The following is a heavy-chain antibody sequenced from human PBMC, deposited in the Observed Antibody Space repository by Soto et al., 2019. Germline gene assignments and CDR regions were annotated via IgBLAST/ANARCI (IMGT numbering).Heavy chain of an antibody. CDR2: INPSGGST. D-gene: IGHD3-10*01. V-gene: IGHV1-46*03. CDR1: GYTFTSYY. CDR3: AREGHYGSGSYYRGRYGMVV. J-gene: IGHJ6*02. Sequence: QVQLVQSGAEVKKPGASVKVSCKASGYTFTSYYMHWVRQAPGQGLEWMGIINPSGGSTSYAQKCQDGVTMRWDTSTSTVYRELSSLRAEDTAVYYCAREGHYGSGSYYRGRYGMVVWGQGTTVTVSS.